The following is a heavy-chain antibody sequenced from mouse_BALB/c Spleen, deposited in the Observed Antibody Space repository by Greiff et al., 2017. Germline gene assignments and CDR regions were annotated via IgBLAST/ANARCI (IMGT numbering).Heavy chain of an antibody. D-gene: IGHD1-1*01. J-gene: IGHJ4*01. CDR3: ARSILRFSYAMDY. CDR1: GFTFSSFG. Sequence: EVQLMESGGGLVQPGGSRKLSCAASGFTFSSFGMHWVRQAPEKGLEWVAYISSGSSTMYYADTVKGRFTISRDNPKNTLFLQMTSLRSEDTAMYYCARSILRFSYAMDYWGQGTSVTVSS. V-gene: IGHV5-17*02. CDR2: ISSGSSTM.